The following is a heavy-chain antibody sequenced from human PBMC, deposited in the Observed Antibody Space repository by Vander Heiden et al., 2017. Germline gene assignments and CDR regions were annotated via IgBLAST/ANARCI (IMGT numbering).Heavy chain of an antibody. CDR2: ISGSGGST. D-gene: IGHD5-12*01. CDR3: ARRYSGYEPAVDY. CDR1: GFTFSSYA. J-gene: IGHJ4*02. V-gene: IGHV3-23*01. Sequence: LRLSCAASGFTFSSYAMSWVRQAPGTGLEWVSAISGSGGSTYYADSVKGRFTISRDNSKNTLYLQMNSMRAEDTAVYYCARRYSGYEPAVDYWGQGNVVGVSS.